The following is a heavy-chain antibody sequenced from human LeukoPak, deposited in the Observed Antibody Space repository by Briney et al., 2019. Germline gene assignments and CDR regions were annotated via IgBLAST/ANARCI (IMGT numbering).Heavy chain of an antibody. D-gene: IGHD2-15*01. CDR2: IKQDGSEK. J-gene: IGHJ4*02. Sequence: GGSLRLSCAASGFTFSSYWMSWIRQAPGRGLEWVANIKQDGSEKYYADSVKGRFTISRDNAKNSLYLQMNSLRVEDTAMYYCATDSGGSRYWGQGTLATVSS. CDR3: ATDSGGSRY. CDR1: GFTFSSYW. V-gene: IGHV3-7*01.